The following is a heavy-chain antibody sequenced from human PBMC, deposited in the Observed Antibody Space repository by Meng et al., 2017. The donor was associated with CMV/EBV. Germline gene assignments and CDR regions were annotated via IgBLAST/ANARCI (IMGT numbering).Heavy chain of an antibody. CDR2: MNPNSGNT. V-gene: IGHV1-8*03. J-gene: IGHJ6*02. D-gene: IGHD2-2*01. CDR1: GYTFTSYD. CDR3: ARDGGGYCSSTSCQDPYYYYGMDV. Sequence: ASVKVSCKASGYTFTSYDINWVRQATGQGLEWMGWMNPNSGNTGYAQKFQGRVTITRNISISTAYMELSSLRSEDTAVYYCARDGGGYCSSTSCQDPYYYYGMDVWGQGTTVTVSS.